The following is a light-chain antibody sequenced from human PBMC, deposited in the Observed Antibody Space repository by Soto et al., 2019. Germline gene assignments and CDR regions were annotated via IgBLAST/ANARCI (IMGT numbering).Light chain of an antibody. V-gene: IGKV3-20*01. CDR1: QSVSTNY. CDR2: GAS. CDR3: QQYDTSPPLT. Sequence: EIVLTQSPGTLSLSPGDRATRSCRASQSVSTNYLAWYQQKPGQAPRLLLYGASSRAIGIPDRFSGSGSGTDFTLTISRLEPEDFAVYYCQQYDTSPPLTFGGGTKVEIK. J-gene: IGKJ4*01.